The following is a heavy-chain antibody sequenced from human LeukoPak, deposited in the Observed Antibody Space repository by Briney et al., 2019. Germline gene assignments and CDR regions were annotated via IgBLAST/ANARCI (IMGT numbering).Heavy chain of an antibody. J-gene: IGHJ4*02. Sequence: PSETLSLTCTVSGGSISSYYWSWIRQPPGKGLEWIGYIYYSGSTNYNPSLKGRVTISVDTSKNQFSLKLSSVTAADTAVYYCARLLVGEGSGDLDYWGQGTLVTVSS. CDR3: ARLLVGEGSGDLDY. D-gene: IGHD1-26*01. V-gene: IGHV4-59*08. CDR2: IYYSGST. CDR1: GGSISSYY.